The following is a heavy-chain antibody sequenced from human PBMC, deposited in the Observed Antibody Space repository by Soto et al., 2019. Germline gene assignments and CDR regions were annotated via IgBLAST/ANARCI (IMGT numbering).Heavy chain of an antibody. Sequence: QVQLVQSGAEVKKPGASVKVSCKASGYTFTTYGIAWVRQAPGQGLEWMGWISASNGNTNYAQKLQGRVTMTTGTCTNTDYIEMRSLRYDDTAVSYCSRDGYIDSWGQGSLVTDSS. V-gene: IGHV1-18*01. CDR1: GYTFTTYG. J-gene: IGHJ4*02. CDR2: ISASNGNT. CDR3: SRDGYIDS.